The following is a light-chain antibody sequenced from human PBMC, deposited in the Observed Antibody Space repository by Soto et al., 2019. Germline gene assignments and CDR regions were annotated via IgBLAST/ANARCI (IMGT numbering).Light chain of an antibody. CDR3: QQYNNWPLYT. Sequence: EIVMTQSPATLSVSPGERATLSCRASQSVSSNLAWYQQKPGQAPRLLIYGASTRPTGIPARFSGSGSGTEFTLTISSLQSEDFAVYYCQQYNNWPLYTFGKGTKLEIK. CDR1: QSVSSN. V-gene: IGKV3-15*01. J-gene: IGKJ2*01. CDR2: GAS.